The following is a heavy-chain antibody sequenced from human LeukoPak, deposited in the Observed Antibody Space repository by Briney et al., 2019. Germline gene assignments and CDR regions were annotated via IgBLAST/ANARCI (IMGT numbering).Heavy chain of an antibody. CDR2: IYCSGST. J-gene: IGHJ4*02. Sequence: PSQTLSLTCTVSGGSISSGGYYWSWIRQHPGKGLEWIGYIYCSGSTYYNPSLKSRVTISVDTSKNQFSLKLSSVTAADTAVYYCARGIEMATATDYWGQGTLVTVSS. CDR1: GGSISSGGYY. V-gene: IGHV4-31*03. CDR3: ARGIEMATATDY. D-gene: IGHD5-24*01.